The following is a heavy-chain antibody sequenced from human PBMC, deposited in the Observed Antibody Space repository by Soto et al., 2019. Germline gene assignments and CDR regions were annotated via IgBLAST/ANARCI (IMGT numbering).Heavy chain of an antibody. Sequence: QVQLVQSGAEVKKPGSSVKVSCKASGGTFSSYAISWVRQAPGQGLEWMGAIIPIFGTANYAQKFQGRVTITAAKSTSTAYIELSSLRSEDTAVYYCARGGLSGDYSYYGWDVWGQGTTFTVSS. J-gene: IGHJ6*02. CDR3: ARGGLSGDYSYYGWDV. CDR1: GGTFSSYA. V-gene: IGHV1-69*06. CDR2: IIPIFGTA. D-gene: IGHD2-15*01.